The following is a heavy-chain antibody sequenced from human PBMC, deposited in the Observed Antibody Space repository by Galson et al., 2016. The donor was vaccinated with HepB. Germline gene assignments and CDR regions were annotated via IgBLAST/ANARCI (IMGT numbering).Heavy chain of an antibody. D-gene: IGHD5-18*01. CDR3: ASDPRQWQRGYNYGFEY. Sequence: SLRLSCAASGFRFGSYGMHWVRQAPGKGLEWVAYIPLDGSNKYYRDSVKGRFTISRDNSKNTVYLQMNSLRAEDTAVYYCASDPRQWQRGYNYGFEYWGQGTLVSVSS. CDR1: GFRFGSYG. J-gene: IGHJ4*02. CDR2: IPLDGSNK. V-gene: IGHV3-30*03.